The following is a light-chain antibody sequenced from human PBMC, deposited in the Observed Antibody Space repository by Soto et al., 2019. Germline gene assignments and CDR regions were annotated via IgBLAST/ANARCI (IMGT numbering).Light chain of an antibody. V-gene: IGLV2-14*01. CDR3: SSYTSSSTLYV. CDR1: SSDVGGYNY. Sequence: QSALTQPASVSGSPGQSITIYCTGTSSDVGGYNYVSWYQQHPGKAPKLMIYEVSNRPSGVSNRFSGSKSGNTASLTISGLQAEDEADYYCSSYTSSSTLYVFGIGTKVTVL. CDR2: EVS. J-gene: IGLJ1*01.